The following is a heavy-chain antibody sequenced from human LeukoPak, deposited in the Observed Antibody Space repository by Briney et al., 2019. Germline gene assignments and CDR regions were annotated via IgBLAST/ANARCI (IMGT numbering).Heavy chain of an antibody. J-gene: IGHJ5*02. CDR2: INPNSGGT. CDR3: ARVGSSSPDWFDP. V-gene: IGHV1-2*04. D-gene: IGHD6-6*01. CDR1: GYTFTGYY. Sequence: ASVKVSCKASGYTFTGYYMHWVRQAPGQGLEWMGWINPNSGGTNYAQKFQGWVTMTWDTSISTAYMELSRLRSDDTAVYYCARVGSSSPDWFDPWGQGTLVTVSS.